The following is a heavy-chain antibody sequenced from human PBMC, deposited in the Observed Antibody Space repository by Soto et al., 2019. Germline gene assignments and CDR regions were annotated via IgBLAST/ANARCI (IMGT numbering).Heavy chain of an antibody. CDR1: GFTFSNYA. Sequence: EVQLLESGGGLVQPGGSLRLSCAASGFTFSNYAMTWVRQAPGKGLEWVSVIRGSGDVTYYEDSVQGRFAISRDNSKNTLYLQMSSLRDEDTAIYYCAKHGGPSYSYYMDVWGKGTTVTVSS. D-gene: IGHD3-3*01. CDR3: AKHGGPSYSYYMDV. CDR2: IRGSGDVT. V-gene: IGHV3-23*01. J-gene: IGHJ6*03.